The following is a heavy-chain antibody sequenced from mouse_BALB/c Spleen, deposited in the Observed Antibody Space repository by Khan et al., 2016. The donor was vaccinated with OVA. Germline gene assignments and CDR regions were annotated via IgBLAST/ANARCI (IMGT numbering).Heavy chain of an antibody. CDR1: GFTFSNYA. J-gene: IGHJ3*01. V-gene: IGHV5-6-5*01. Sequence: DVMLVESGGGLVKPGGSLKLSCAASGFTFSNYAMSWVRQTPEKRLEWVASISSGGSTYYPDSVKDRFTISRDNARNILYLQMSSLRSEDTAMYYCARDYWFTYWGQGTLVTVST. CDR2: ISSGGST. CDR3: ARDYWFTY.